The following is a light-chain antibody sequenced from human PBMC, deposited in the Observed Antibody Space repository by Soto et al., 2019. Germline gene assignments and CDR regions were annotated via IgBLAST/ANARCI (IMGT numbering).Light chain of an antibody. CDR3: QHYNSGTF. V-gene: IGKV1-5*03. Sequence: DIQMTQSPSTLSASVGDRVTITCRASQSISPWLAWYQQKPGQAPKLLIQKASNLESGVPSRFSGSGSGTEFTLTITSLQPDDFATYYCQHYNSGTFFGQGTKLEIK. CDR1: QSISPW. J-gene: IGKJ2*01. CDR2: KAS.